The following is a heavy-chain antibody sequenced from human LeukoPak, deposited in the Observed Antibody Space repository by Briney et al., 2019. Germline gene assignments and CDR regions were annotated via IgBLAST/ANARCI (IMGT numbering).Heavy chain of an antibody. CDR2: MNPNSGNT. D-gene: IGHD5-12*01. CDR1: GYTFTSYD. J-gene: IGHJ4*02. Sequence: ASVKVPCKASGYTFTSYDINWVRQATGQGLEWMGWMNPNSGNTGYAQKFQGRVTITRNTSISTAYMELSSLRSEDTAVYYCARGRSGYDYFDYWGQGTLVTVSS. V-gene: IGHV1-8*03. CDR3: ARGRSGYDYFDY.